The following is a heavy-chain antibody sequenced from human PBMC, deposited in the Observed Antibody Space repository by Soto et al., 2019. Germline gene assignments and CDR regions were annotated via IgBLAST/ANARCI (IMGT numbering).Heavy chain of an antibody. CDR3: ARGGPYSSSLYYFDY. J-gene: IGHJ4*02. Sequence: NPSETLSLTCDVSGDSITSGYYWGFIRQPPGKGLEWMGSFYHTGSTYYNPSLKSRVTISVDTSTNQFSLKLTSVTAADTAVYYCARGGPYSSSLYYFDYWGQGTLVTVS. CDR1: GDSITSGYY. D-gene: IGHD6-13*01. V-gene: IGHV4-38-2*01. CDR2: FYHTGST.